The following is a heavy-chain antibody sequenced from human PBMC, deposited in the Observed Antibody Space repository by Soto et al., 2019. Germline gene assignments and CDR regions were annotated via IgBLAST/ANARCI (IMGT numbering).Heavy chain of an antibody. J-gene: IGHJ5*02. Sequence: SETLSLTCTVSGASISCFYWSWIRKSAGKGLEWIGRIYATGTTDYNPSLKSRVMMSVDTSKKQFSLKLRSVTAADAAVYYCVRDGTKTLRDWFDPWGQGISVTVSS. CDR2: IYATGTT. CDR1: GASISCFY. V-gene: IGHV4-4*07. CDR3: VRDGTKTLRDWFDP. D-gene: IGHD1-1*01.